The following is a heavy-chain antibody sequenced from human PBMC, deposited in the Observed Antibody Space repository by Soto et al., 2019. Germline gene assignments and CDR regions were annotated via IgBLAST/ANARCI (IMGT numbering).Heavy chain of an antibody. D-gene: IGHD2-15*01. J-gene: IGHJ6*03. CDR2: ISAYNGNT. Sequence: ASVKVSCKASGYTFTSYGISWVRQAPGQGLEWMGWISAYNGNTNYAQKLQGRVTMTTDTSTSTAYMELRSLRSDDTAVYYCARDPSDIVVVVAATPRRYDYMDVWGKGTTVTVSS. CDR3: ARDPSDIVVVVAATPRRYDYMDV. V-gene: IGHV1-18*01. CDR1: GYTFTSYG.